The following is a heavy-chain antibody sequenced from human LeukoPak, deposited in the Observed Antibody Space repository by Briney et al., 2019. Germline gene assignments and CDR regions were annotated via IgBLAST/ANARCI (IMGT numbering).Heavy chain of an antibody. Sequence: GGSLRLSCAASGFRFNTFWMSWVRQAPGKGLEWVANIKQDGNEKYYADSVKGRFTISRDNAKNSLYLLMNSLRAEDTAVYYCARRAPSHDFDYWGQGTLVTVSS. V-gene: IGHV3-7*01. J-gene: IGHJ4*02. CDR3: ARRAPSHDFDY. CDR2: IKQDGNEK. CDR1: GFRFNTFW.